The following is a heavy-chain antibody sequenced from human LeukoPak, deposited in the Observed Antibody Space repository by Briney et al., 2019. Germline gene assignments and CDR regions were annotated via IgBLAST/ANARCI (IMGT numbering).Heavy chain of an antibody. CDR1: GYTFTSYG. D-gene: IGHD7-27*01. J-gene: IGHJ4*02. V-gene: IGHV1-18*01. Sequence: ASVKVSCKASGYTFTSYGISWVRQAPGQGLEWMGWISAYNGNTNYAQKLQGRVTMTTDTSTSTAYMELRGLRSDDTAVYYCASLNWGSKEYYFDYWGQGTLVTVSS. CDR2: ISAYNGNT. CDR3: ASLNWGSKEYYFDY.